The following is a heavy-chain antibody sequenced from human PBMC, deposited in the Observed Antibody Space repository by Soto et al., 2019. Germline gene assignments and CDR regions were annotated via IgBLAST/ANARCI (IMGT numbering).Heavy chain of an antibody. CDR2: ISTGGAYM. CDR1: GFTFRNYN. D-gene: IGHD3-16*01. Sequence: EVQLVESGGGLVKAGGSLRLFCTASGFTFRNYNMNWVRQAPGKGLEWVSSISTGGAYMFYADSVKGRFTISRDNSQNSLLLQIDSPRAEDTAVYYWARDIASVGGDYFDSWGQGTLVTVSS. V-gene: IGHV3-21*06. J-gene: IGHJ4*02. CDR3: ARDIASVGGDYFDS.